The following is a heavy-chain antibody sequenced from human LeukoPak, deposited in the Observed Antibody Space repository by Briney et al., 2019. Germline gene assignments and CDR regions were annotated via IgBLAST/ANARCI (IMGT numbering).Heavy chain of an antibody. CDR1: GSTFTGYY. Sequence: GASVEVSCKASGSTFTGYYMHWVRQAPGQGLECMGWINPNSGGTNYAQKFQGRVTMTRDTSISTAYMELSRLRSDDTAVYYCARAGRALYYDSSGFNFDYWGQGTLVTVSS. V-gene: IGHV1-2*02. CDR3: ARAGRALYYDSSGFNFDY. J-gene: IGHJ4*02. D-gene: IGHD3-22*01. CDR2: INPNSGGT.